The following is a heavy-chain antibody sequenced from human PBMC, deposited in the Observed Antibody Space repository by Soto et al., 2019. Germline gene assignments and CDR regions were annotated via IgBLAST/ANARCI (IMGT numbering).Heavy chain of an antibody. V-gene: IGHV4-59*01. CDR3: ARGAAVAGFDY. Sequence: NPSETLSLTCTVSGGSISSYYWSWIRQPPGKGLEWIGYIYYSGSTNYNPSLKSRVTISVDTSKNQFSLKLSSVTAADTAVYYCARGAAVAGFDYWGQGTLVTVSS. D-gene: IGHD6-19*01. CDR1: GGSISSYY. CDR2: IYYSGST. J-gene: IGHJ4*02.